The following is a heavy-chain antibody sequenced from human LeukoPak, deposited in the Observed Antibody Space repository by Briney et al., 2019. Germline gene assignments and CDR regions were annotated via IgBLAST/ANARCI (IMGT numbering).Heavy chain of an antibody. CDR2: ITKYDGRL. CDR3: AKDHSADGWPTFEY. Sequence: GGSLRLSCAVSGFGVHTFAMSWVRQPQGKGLECFPPITKYDGRLYYADSVRGRFTISRDTSQNELYLQMNSLRVDDSAIYYCAKDHSADGWPTFEYWGRGTLVTVSS. J-gene: IGHJ4*02. V-gene: IGHV3-23*01. CDR1: GFGVHTFA. D-gene: IGHD5-24*01.